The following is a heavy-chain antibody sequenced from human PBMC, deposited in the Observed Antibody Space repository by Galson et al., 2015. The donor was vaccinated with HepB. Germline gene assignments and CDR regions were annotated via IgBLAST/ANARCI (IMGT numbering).Heavy chain of an antibody. J-gene: IGHJ6*02. CDR2: ISYDGSNK. Sequence: SLRLSCAASGFTFSSYGMHWVRQAPGKGLEWVAVISYDGSNKYYADSVKGRFTISRDNSKNTLYLQMNSLRAEDTAVYYCAKANMRQQQQRYYYYYYGMDVWGQGTTVTVSS. CDR3: AKANMRQQQQRYYYYYYGMDV. V-gene: IGHV3-30*18. CDR1: GFTFSSYG. D-gene: IGHD6-13*01.